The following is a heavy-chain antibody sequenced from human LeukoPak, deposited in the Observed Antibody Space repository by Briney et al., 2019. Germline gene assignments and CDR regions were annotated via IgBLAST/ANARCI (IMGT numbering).Heavy chain of an antibody. V-gene: IGHV4-4*07. Sequence: SETLSLTRTVSGGSISSNYWSWIRQPAGKGLEYIGRIYSSGNTNYNPSLKSRVTMSVDTSTNQFSLLLHSVTAADTAVYYCARVWLSGGSCWYFDFWGRGTLVIVSS. D-gene: IGHD6-19*01. CDR2: IYSSGNT. J-gene: IGHJ2*01. CDR1: GGSISSNY. CDR3: ARVWLSGGSCWYFDF.